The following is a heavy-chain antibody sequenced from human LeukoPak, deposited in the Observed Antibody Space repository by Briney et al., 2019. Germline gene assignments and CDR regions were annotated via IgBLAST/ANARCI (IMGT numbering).Heavy chain of an antibody. V-gene: IGHV3-74*01. J-gene: IGHJ6*02. CDR2: IDPDGSTT. D-gene: IGHD2-8*02. CDR3: TRVQAGRSGLMDV. Sequence: GGSLRLSCAASGFTFSSYWMHWVRQAPGEGLVWVSRIDPDGSTTNYAESVKGRFTTSRDNAKNTMYLQMNSLRAEDTALYYCTRVQAGRSGLMDVWGRGTTVTVSS. CDR1: GFTFSSYW.